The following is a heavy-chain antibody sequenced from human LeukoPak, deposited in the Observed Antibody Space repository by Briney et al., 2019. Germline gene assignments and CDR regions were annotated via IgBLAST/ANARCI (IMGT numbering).Heavy chain of an antibody. J-gene: IGHJ5*02. D-gene: IGHD5-12*01. V-gene: IGHV3-48*03. CDR3: AALWVATAGVDP. CDR2: ISPSGNTV. CDR1: GFTFSRYE. Sequence: GGSLRLSCAVSGFTFSRYEMHWVRQAPGRGLEWLSYISPSGNTVYYADSVKGRFTISRDNAKNSLYLQMNSLRAEDTAVYYCAALWVATAGVDPWGQGTLVTASS.